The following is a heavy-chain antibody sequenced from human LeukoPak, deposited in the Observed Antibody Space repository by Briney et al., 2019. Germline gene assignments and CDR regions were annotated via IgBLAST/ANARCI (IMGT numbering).Heavy chain of an antibody. Sequence: ASVKVSCKASGYTFTSYAMHWVRQAPGQRLEWMGWINAGNGNTKYSQKFQGRVTITRDTSASTAYMELSSLRSEDTAVYYCARDAGRYYYDSSGYYQGIGYWGQGTLVTVSS. D-gene: IGHD3-22*01. CDR2: INAGNGNT. V-gene: IGHV1-3*01. CDR1: GYTFTSYA. J-gene: IGHJ4*02. CDR3: ARDAGRYYYDSSGYYQGIGY.